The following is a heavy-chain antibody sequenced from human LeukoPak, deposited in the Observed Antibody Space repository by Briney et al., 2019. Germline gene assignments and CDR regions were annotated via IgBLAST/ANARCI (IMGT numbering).Heavy chain of an antibody. CDR3: ARRYYDFWSGYSNYSYYYAMDV. CDR1: GYTFTSYG. J-gene: IGHJ6*02. V-gene: IGHV1-8*02. CDR2: MNPNSGNT. Sequence: ASVKVSCKASGYTFTSYGISWVRQATGQGLEWMGWMNPNSGNTGYAQKFQGRVTMTRNTSISTAYMELSSLRSEDTAVYYCARRYYDFWSGYSNYSYYYAMDVWGQGTTVTVSS. D-gene: IGHD3-3*01.